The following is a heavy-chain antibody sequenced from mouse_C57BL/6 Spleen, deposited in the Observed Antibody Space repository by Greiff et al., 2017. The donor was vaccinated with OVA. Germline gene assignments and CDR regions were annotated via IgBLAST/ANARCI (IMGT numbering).Heavy chain of an antibody. Sequence: VQLQQPGTELVKPGASVKLSCKASGYTFTSYWMHWVKQRPGQGLEWIGNINPSNGGTNYNEKFKSKATLTVDKSSSTAYMQLSSLTSEVSAVYYCSRSVVYYDFSDYWGQGTTLTVSS. CDR2: INPSNGGT. J-gene: IGHJ2*01. V-gene: IGHV1-53*01. CDR1: GYTFTSYW. CDR3: SRSVVYYDFSDY. D-gene: IGHD2-4*01.